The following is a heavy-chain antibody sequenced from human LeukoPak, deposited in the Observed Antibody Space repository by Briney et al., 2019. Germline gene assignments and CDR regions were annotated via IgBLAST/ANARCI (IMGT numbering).Heavy chain of an antibody. CDR3: ARDKSSDSYGSYYFDS. V-gene: IGHV3-48*01. CDR1: GFTFSYYR. J-gene: IGHJ4*02. CDR2: ISSSSTII. Sequence: PGGSLRLSCAASGFTFSYYRMNWVRQAPGKGLEWVSYISSSSTIIYYANSVKGRFTISRDNAKNSLYLQMNSLRAEDTAVYYRARDKSSDSYGSYYFDSWGQGTLVTVSS. D-gene: IGHD5-18*01.